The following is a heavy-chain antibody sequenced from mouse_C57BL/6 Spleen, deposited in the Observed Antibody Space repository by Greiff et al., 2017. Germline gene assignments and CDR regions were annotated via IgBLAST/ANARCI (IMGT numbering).Heavy chain of an antibody. CDR1: GYSFTGYY. CDR2: INPSTGGT. J-gene: IGHJ3*01. Sequence: EVKVEESGPELVKPGASVKISCKASGYSFTGYYMNWVKQSPEKSLEWIGEINPSTGGTTYNQKFKAKATLTVDKSSSTAYMQLKSLTSEDSAVYYCARPTAQVAWFAYWGQGTLVTVSA. V-gene: IGHV1-42*01. D-gene: IGHD3-2*02. CDR3: ARPTAQVAWFAY.